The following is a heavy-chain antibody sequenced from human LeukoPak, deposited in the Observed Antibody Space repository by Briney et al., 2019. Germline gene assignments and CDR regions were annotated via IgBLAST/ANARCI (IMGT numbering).Heavy chain of an antibody. CDR3: ARGLGDGSYLGLR. V-gene: IGHV3-21*01. Sequence: PGGSLRLACTGAGFTFATYTFNWVRQAPGKGLEWVASIGATQTYIYYADSVKGRFTVSRDNAEKSVYLQMNSLRVEDTAVFYCARGLGDGSYLGLRWGRGTLVTVSS. CDR2: IGATQTYI. CDR1: GFTFATYT. D-gene: IGHD3-16*02. J-gene: IGHJ4*02.